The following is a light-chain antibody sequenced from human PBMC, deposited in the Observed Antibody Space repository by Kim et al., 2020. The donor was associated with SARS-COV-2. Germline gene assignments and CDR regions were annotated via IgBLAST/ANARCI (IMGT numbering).Light chain of an antibody. V-gene: IGKV1-39*01. Sequence: SASIGDKVIITCRASQNINTYLNWYQCKPGKAPKLLIYSTSNLQSGVPSRFSGSGSGTEFTLTIGNLQPEDFATYFCQQSFTSSYNFGQGTKLEIK. CDR1: QNINTY. CDR3: QQSFTSSYN. CDR2: STS. J-gene: IGKJ2*01.